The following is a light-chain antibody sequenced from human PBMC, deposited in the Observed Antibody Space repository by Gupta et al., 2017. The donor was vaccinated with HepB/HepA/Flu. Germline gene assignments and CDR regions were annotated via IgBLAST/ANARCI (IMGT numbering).Light chain of an antibody. CDR2: DPS. V-gene: IGKV3-11*01. CDR3: QQRSKWSPAFT. J-gene: IGKJ4*01. CDR1: QSVGNY. Sequence: IVLPQPPPTRSFPQGEGSTLSCRAGQSVGNYLTWYQQKPGQAPRLLIYDPSTRATGIPARCSGSGSGTDVTPTTSSLEPEDFAVYYCQQRSKWSPAFTFGGGTKVEIK.